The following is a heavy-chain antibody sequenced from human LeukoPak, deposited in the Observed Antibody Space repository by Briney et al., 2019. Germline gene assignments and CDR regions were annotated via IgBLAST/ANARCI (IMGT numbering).Heavy chain of an antibody. J-gene: IGHJ4*02. CDR1: GGSISSYY. CDR3: ARGESSGWYFDY. D-gene: IGHD6-19*01. CDR2: IYYGGST. V-gene: IGHV4-59*01. Sequence: PSETLSLTCTVSGGSISSYYWSWIRQPPGKGLEWIGYIYYGGSTNYNPSLKSRVTISVDTSKNQFSLKLSSVTAADTAVYYCARGESSGWYFDYWGQGTLVTVSS.